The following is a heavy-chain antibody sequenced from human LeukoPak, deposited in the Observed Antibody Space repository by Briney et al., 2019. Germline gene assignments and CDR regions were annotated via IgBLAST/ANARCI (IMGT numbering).Heavy chain of an antibody. D-gene: IGHD4-23*01. CDR2: IGSSGSNI. CDR1: GFTFSDYY. J-gene: IGHJ4*02. V-gene: IGHV3-11*01. Sequence: GGSLRLSCAASGFTFSDYYMTWIRQAPGKGLEWVSYIGSSGSNIYYADSVKGRFTISRDNAKNSLYLQMNGLRAEDTAVYYCSRGGANGGMLDYWGQGTLVTVSP. CDR3: SRGGANGGMLDY.